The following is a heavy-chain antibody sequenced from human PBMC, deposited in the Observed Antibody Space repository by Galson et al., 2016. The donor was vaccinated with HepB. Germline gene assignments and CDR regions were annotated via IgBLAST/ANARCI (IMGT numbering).Heavy chain of an antibody. CDR1: GFTFYNYA. CDR3: ARGGGHGFFDY. Sequence: SLRLSCAASGFTFYNYAMDWVRQAPGGGLEWVAAIGGKGSPTYYADSVRGRFSISRDNSKNTLYLQMNSLRAEDTALYYCARGGGHGFFDYWGQGTLVTVSS. CDR2: IGGKGSPT. D-gene: IGHD3-10*01. J-gene: IGHJ4*02. V-gene: IGHV3-23*01.